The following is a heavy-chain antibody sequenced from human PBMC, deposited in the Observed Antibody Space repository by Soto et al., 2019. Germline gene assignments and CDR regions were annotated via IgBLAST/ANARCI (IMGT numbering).Heavy chain of an antibody. CDR1: GFTFSNYS. Sequence: QVQLVESGGGVAQPGRSLRLSCAASGFTFSNYSMDWVRQAPGKGLEWVAAVVYDGSKKYYADSVKGRFTVSRDNYKNTLFLEMNALRAEDTAVYYCARDRGYRRYFDSSGFWADSWGQGTLVTVSS. CDR3: ARDRGYRRYFDSSGFWADS. J-gene: IGHJ4*02. V-gene: IGHV3-33*08. CDR2: VVYDGSKK. D-gene: IGHD3-22*01.